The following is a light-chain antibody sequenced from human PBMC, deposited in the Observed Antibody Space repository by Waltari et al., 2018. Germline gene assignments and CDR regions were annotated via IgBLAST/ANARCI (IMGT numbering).Light chain of an antibody. CDR3: QQYYSTPYS. CDR2: WAS. J-gene: IGKJ2*03. CDR1: QSLLYSSNNKNY. Sequence: DIVMTQSPDSLAVSLGERVTINCKSSQSLLYSSNNKNYLAWYQQKPGQAPKVFIYWASTRESGVPNRFSGSGSGTDFTLTISCLQAEDVAVYYCQQYYSTPYSVGQGTKVEIK. V-gene: IGKV4-1*01.